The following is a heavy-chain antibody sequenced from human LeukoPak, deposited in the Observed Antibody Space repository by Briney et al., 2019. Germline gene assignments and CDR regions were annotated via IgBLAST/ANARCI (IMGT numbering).Heavy chain of an antibody. CDR1: GGTFSSYA. CDR2: IIPILGIA. Sequence: SVEVSCKASGGTFSSYAISWVRQAPGQGLEWMGRIIPILGIANYAQKFQGRVTITADKSTSTAYMELSSLRSEDTAVYYCASMTYYYDSSGYYYVYWGQGTLVTVSS. V-gene: IGHV1-69*04. D-gene: IGHD3-22*01. CDR3: ASMTYYYDSSGYYYVY. J-gene: IGHJ4*02.